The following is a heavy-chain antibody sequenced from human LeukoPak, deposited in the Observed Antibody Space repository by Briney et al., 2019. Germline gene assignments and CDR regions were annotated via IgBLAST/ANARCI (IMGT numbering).Heavy chain of an antibody. CDR3: ASYPPGTSDS. CDR1: GASISSYY. D-gene: IGHD1-14*01. J-gene: IGHJ4*02. V-gene: IGHV4-59*12. Sequence: PSETLSLTCTVSGASISSYYWSWIRQPPGKGLEWIGYIYSTGSTNYNPSLESRVTMSVDKSNNQFSLKLTSVTAADTAVYYCASYPPGTSDSWGQGTLVTVSS. CDR2: IYSTGST.